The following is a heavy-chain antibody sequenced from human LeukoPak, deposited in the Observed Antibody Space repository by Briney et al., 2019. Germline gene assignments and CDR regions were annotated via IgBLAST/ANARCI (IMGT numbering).Heavy chain of an antibody. J-gene: IGHJ4*02. D-gene: IGHD1-1*01. Sequence: SETLSLTCVVSGYSINSGYHWGWIRQPPGRGLEWIGSVHRSGSTYYNPSLKGRVTISVETSKNHFSLRLSSVTAADTAVYYRARQNWNFDFWGQRTLVTVSS. V-gene: IGHV4-38-2*01. CDR3: ARQNWNFDF. CDR1: GYSINSGYH. CDR2: VHRSGST.